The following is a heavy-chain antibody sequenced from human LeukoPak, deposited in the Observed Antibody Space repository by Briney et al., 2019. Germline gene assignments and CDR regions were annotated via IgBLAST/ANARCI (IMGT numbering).Heavy chain of an antibody. Sequence: GGSLRLSCAASGFTFSSYWMHWVRQAPGKGLVWVSRINSDGSSTSYADSVKGRFTTSRDNAMNTLYLQMNSLRAEDTAVYYCASIAARLGGDYWGQGTLVTVSS. J-gene: IGHJ4*02. D-gene: IGHD6-6*01. CDR3: ASIAARLGGDY. CDR1: GFTFSSYW. V-gene: IGHV3-74*01. CDR2: INSDGSST.